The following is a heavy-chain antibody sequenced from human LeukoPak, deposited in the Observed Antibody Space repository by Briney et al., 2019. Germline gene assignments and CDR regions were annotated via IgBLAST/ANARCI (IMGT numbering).Heavy chain of an antibody. J-gene: IGHJ4*02. V-gene: IGHV3-53*01. CDR3: ARDSVGGPFDY. CDR2: LYADGFT. CDR1: GFIISDNY. Sequence: PGESLRLSCAASGFIISDNYMSWFRQSPGKGLEWVALLYADGFTKYTDSVKGRFTISRDNSKNTLYLQMNSLRAADTAVYYCARDSVGGPFDYWGQGTLVTVSS. D-gene: IGHD3-16*01.